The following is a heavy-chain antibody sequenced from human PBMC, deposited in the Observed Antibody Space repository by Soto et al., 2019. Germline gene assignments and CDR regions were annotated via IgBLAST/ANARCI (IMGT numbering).Heavy chain of an antibody. D-gene: IGHD1-26*01. J-gene: IGHJ6*02. Sequence: QVQLVESGGGVVQPGRSLRLSCAASGFTFSSYGMHWVRQAPGKGLEWVAVISYDGSNKYYADSVKGRFTISRDNSKNTLYLQMNSLRAEDTAVYYCAKRGASGSYYGSYHSYGMDVWGQGPTVTVSS. CDR2: ISYDGSNK. V-gene: IGHV3-30*18. CDR3: AKRGASGSYYGSYHSYGMDV. CDR1: GFTFSSYG.